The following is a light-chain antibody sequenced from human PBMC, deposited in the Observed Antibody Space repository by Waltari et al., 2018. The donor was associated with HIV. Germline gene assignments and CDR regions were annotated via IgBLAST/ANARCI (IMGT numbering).Light chain of an antibody. CDR3: HQYCNTPYT. Sequence: DIVMTQSPDSLVVSLGERATINCKSSQRLLYSSDNKNCLAWFHQKPGQPPRLLIYWASTREAGVPDRFSGSGSGTNFTLTISSLQAEDVAGYYCHQYCNTPYTFGQGTKVEIK. V-gene: IGKV4-1*01. J-gene: IGKJ2*01. CDR2: WAS. CDR1: QRLLYSSDNKNC.